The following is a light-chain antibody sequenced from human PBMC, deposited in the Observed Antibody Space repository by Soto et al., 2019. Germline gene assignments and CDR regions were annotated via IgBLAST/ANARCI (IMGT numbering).Light chain of an antibody. V-gene: IGLV2-23*01. CDR2: EDT. CDR1: SSDVGNYNL. J-gene: IGLJ1*01. Sequence: QSALTQPASVSGSAGQSITISCTGTSSDVGNYNLVSWYLHHPGKAPELLIYEDTKRPSGVSNRFSGSRSGNTASLTVSGLQAEDETDYYCCSYAGSSTYVFGTGTKLTVL. CDR3: CSYAGSSTYV.